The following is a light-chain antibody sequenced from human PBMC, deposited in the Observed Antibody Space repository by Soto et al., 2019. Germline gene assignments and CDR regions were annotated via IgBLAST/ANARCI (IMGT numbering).Light chain of an antibody. Sequence: EIVLAQSPGTLSLSPGERATLSCRASQSVTNSFLAWYQQKPGQAPRLLIYGASRRATGIPDRFSGSGSATDFTLTISRLEPEDSAVYYCQHYDSSPPYTFGQGTKLEIK. J-gene: IGKJ2*01. CDR1: QSVTNSF. CDR2: GAS. V-gene: IGKV3-20*01. CDR3: QHYDSSPPYT.